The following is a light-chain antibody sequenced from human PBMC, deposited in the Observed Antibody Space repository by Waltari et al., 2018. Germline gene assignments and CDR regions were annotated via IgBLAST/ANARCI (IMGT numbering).Light chain of an antibody. J-gene: IGKJ4*01. V-gene: IGKV3D-15*01. CDR3: QQYNRWPPLT. CDR2: HAS. CDR1: QSIATD. Sequence: MTPSPATLSVSPGEIATPSCTASQSIATDLAWYQHKPGQAPRLLIYHASTRATAIPTRFRGSGSGTDFTLTISGLQSEDSAVYYCQQYNRWPPLTFGGGTKVEI.